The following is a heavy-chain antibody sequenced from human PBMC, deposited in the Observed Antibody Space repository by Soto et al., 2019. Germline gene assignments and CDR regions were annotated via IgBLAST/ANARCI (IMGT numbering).Heavy chain of an antibody. CDR3: AKEVWGLYTFGRPLDN. V-gene: IGHV3-33*06. Sequence: LRLSCAVSGFNFSKFGMYWVRQAPGKGLEWVAVIWYDGSQKYYTDSVQGRFTISRDNSNNTLYLQMNSLRAEDTAVYYCAKEVWGLYTFGRPLDNWGHGTLVTVPS. J-gene: IGHJ4*01. CDR1: GFNFSKFG. CDR2: IWYDGSQK. D-gene: IGHD2-2*02.